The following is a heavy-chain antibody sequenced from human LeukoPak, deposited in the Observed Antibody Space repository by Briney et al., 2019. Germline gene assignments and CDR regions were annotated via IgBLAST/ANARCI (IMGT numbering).Heavy chain of an antibody. V-gene: IGHV1-18*01. Sequence: GASVKVSCKASGYTFTSYGISWVRQAPGQGLEWMGWISAYNGNTNYAQKLQGRVTMTTDTSTSTAYMELRSLRSDDTAVYYCARDYGDYGGSYYFDYWGQGTLVTVSS. CDR2: ISAYNGNT. CDR3: ARDYGDYGGSYYFDY. J-gene: IGHJ4*02. CDR1: GYTFTSYG. D-gene: IGHD4-17*01.